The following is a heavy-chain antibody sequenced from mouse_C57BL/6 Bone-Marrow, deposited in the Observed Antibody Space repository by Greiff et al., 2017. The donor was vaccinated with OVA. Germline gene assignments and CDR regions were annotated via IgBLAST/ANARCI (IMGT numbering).Heavy chain of an antibody. CDR3: AREYYYGSSWYFDV. CDR1: GYTFTSYW. J-gene: IGHJ1*03. V-gene: IGHV1-50*01. CDR2: IDPSDSYT. Sequence: QVQLQQPGAELVKPGASVKLSCKASGYTFTSYWMQWVKQRPGQGLEWIGEIDPSDSYTNYNQKFKGKATLTVDTASSTGYMQLSSRTSEDYAVDYCAREYYYGSSWYFDVWGTGTTVTVSS. D-gene: IGHD1-1*01.